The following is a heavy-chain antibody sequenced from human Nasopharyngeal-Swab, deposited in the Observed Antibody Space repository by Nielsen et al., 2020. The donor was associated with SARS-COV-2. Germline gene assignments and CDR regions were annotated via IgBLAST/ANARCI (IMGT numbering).Heavy chain of an antibody. CDR3: ARDAVGARGY. J-gene: IGHJ4*02. D-gene: IGHD1-26*01. Sequence: RQAPGKGLEWVSYISSSGSTIYCADSVKGRFTISRDNAKNSLYLQMNSLRAEDTAVYYCARDAVGARGYWGQGTLVTVSS. CDR2: ISSSGSTI. V-gene: IGHV3-11*01.